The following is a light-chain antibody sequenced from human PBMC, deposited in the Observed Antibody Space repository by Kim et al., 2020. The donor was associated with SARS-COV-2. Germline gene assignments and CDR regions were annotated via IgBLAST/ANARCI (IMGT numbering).Light chain of an antibody. CDR3: QQYSDWRA. CDR2: GAS. V-gene: IGKV3-15*01. J-gene: IGKJ2*01. Sequence: EIVMTQSPATLSVSPGERATLSCRASQSVSSSLAWYQQKPGQAPRLLIYGASIRATGIPARFSGSGSGTEFTLTISSLQSEDFAVYFCQQYSDWRAFGQGTKLEIK. CDR1: QSVSSS.